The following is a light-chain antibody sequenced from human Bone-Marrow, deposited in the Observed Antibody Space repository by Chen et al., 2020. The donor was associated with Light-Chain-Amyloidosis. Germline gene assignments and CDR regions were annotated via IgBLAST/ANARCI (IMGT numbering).Light chain of an antibody. J-gene: IGLJ2*01. Sequence: SYELTQPPSVSVSPGQTARITCSGDDLPTKYAYWYQQKPGAAPVLVIHRDTERPSGISARFAGSSSGTTATLTISGVQAEDEADYHCQSADSSGTYEVIFGGGTKLTVL. CDR3: QSADSSGTYEVI. CDR1: DLPTKY. CDR2: RDT. V-gene: IGLV3-25*03.